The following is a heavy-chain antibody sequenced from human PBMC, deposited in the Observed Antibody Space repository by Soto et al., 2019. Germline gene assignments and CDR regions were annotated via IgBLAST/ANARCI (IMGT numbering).Heavy chain of an antibody. CDR1: GFTFSDYY. J-gene: IGHJ5*02. D-gene: IGHD3-22*01. V-gene: IGHV3-11*01. Sequence: PGGSLRLSCAASGFTFSDYYMSWIRQAPGKGLEWVSYISSSGSTIYYADSVKGRFTISRDNAKNSLYLQMNSLRAEDTAVYYCARDLGDMIVAPRAWFDPWGQGTLVTVSS. CDR2: ISSSGSTI. CDR3: ARDLGDMIVAPRAWFDP.